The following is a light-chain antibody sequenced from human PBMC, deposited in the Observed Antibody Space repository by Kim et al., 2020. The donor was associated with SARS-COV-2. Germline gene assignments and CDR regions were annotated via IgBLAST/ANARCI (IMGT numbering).Light chain of an antibody. CDR3: QQYNNWPWT. J-gene: IGKJ1*01. V-gene: IGKV3-15*01. CDR1: QSLSSD. Sequence: EIVMTQSPATLSVSPGERATLSCRASQSLSSDLAWYQQRPGQAPRLLIYGASTRATGVPARFSGSGSGTEFTLTISSLQSEDFAVYYCQQYNNWPWTFGQGTKVDIK. CDR2: GAS.